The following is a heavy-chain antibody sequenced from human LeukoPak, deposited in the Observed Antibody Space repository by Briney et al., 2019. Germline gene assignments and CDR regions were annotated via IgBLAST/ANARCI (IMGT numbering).Heavy chain of an antibody. CDR3: ARVGRDGYLDY. CDR1: GGSISSYY. V-gene: IGHV4-59*01. CDR2: IYYSGST. Sequence: TSETLPLTCTVSGGSISSYYWSWIRQPPGKGLEWIGYIYYSGSTNYNPSLKSRVTISVDTSKNQFSLKLSSVTAADTAVYYCARVGRDGYLDYWGQGTLVTVSS. J-gene: IGHJ4*02. D-gene: IGHD5-24*01.